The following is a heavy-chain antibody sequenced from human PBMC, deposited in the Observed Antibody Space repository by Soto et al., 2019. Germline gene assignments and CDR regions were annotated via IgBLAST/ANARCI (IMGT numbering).Heavy chain of an antibody. CDR3: ARSLGETTSLFDY. J-gene: IGHJ4*02. D-gene: IGHD1-26*01. CDR1: GYIFIHCF. V-gene: IGHV1-46*01. Sequence: QVQLVQSGAEMKQPGASVKLSCQASGYIFIHCFMHLVRQATGQGLEWMGGINPSSGTTTYAQKCQGSVTVNRDTSTSTVYMGLSSLGSGDTAMYYCARSLGETTSLFDYWGQGSLVTVSA. CDR2: INPSSGTT.